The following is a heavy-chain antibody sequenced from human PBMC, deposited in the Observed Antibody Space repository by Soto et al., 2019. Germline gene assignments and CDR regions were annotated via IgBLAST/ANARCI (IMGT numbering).Heavy chain of an antibody. J-gene: IGHJ6*02. CDR3: ARGPRYNWNYWHYYGMDV. V-gene: IGHV4-34*01. Sequence: QVQLQQWGAGLLKPSETLSLTCAVYGGSFSGYYWSWIRQPPGKGLEWSGEINHSGSTNYNPSLKSRVTISVDTSKNQFSLKLSSVTAADTAVYYCARGPRYNWNYWHYYGMDVWGQGTTVTVSS. CDR2: INHSGST. CDR1: GGSFSGYY. D-gene: IGHD1-7*01.